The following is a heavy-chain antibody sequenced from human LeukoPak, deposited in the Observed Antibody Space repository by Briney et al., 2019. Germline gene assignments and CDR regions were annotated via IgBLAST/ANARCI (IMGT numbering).Heavy chain of an antibody. J-gene: IGHJ5*02. V-gene: IGHV3-33*06. CDR2: IWYDGSNK. CDR1: GFTFSSYG. CDR3: AKDGALGNPNWFDP. D-gene: IGHD7-27*01. Sequence: GGSLRLSCAASGFTFSSYGMLWVRQAPGKGLEWVAVIWYDGSNKYYADSVKGRFTISRDNSKNTLYLQMNSLRAEDTAVYYCAKDGALGNPNWFDPWGQGTLVTVSS.